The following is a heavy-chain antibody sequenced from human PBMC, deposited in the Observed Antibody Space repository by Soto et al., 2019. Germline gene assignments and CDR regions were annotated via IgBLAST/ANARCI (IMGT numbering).Heavy chain of an antibody. CDR1: GGSISSSSYY. CDR2: IYYSGST. Sequence: TLSLTCTVSGGSISSSSYYWGWIRQPPGKGLEWIGSIYYSGSTYYNPSLKSRVTISVDTSKNQFSLKLSSVTAADTAVYYCARTDKGIAAACTVWFDPWGQGXLVPVYS. J-gene: IGHJ5*02. D-gene: IGHD6-13*01. V-gene: IGHV4-39*01. CDR3: ARTDKGIAAACTVWFDP.